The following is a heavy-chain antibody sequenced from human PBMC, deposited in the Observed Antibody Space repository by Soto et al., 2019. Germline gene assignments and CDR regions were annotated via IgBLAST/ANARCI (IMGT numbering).Heavy chain of an antibody. CDR1: GYTFTGYC. D-gene: IGHD6-13*01. Sequence: ASVKVSCKASGYTFTGYCMHWVRQAPGQGLEWMGWINPNSGGTNYAQKFQGRVTMTRDTSISTAYMELSRLRSDDTAVYYCARDPSSSWFVDYWGQGTLVTVSS. CDR2: INPNSGGT. CDR3: ARDPSSSWFVDY. J-gene: IGHJ4*02. V-gene: IGHV1-2*02.